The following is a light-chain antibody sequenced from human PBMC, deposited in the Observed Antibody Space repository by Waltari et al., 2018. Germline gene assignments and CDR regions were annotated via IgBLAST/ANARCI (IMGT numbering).Light chain of an antibody. CDR1: QSVASNS. CDR2: VAS. CDR3: QQYGRSPYT. V-gene: IGKV3-20*01. Sequence: ENVLAQSPGTLSLSPGERATLSCRASQSVASNSLAWYQQTPGQAPRLLIYVASSRATGSPDRFSGSGSGTDFTLTISRLGPEDFAVYYCQQYGRSPYTFGQGTKLEIK. J-gene: IGKJ2*01.